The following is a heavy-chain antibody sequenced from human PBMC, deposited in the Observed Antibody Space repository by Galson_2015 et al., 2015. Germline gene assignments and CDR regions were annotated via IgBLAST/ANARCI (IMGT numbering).Heavy chain of an antibody. Sequence: SLRLSCAASGFIFNKYWMSWVRQAPGKGLEWVSVISGSGGSTYYADSVKGRFTISRDNAKNSLYLQMNSLRAEDTAVYYCATEIYCTFHFWGQGTLVTVSS. J-gene: IGHJ4*02. V-gene: IGHV3-23*01. CDR2: ISGSGGST. CDR3: ATEIYCTFHF. D-gene: IGHD1-26*01. CDR1: GFIFNKYW.